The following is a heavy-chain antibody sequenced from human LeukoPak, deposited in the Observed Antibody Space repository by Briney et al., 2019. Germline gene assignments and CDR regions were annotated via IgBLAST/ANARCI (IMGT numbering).Heavy chain of an antibody. CDR3: ARYYYDSSGYPYYFDY. Sequence: GGSLRLSCAASGFTFSSYDMHWVRQATGKGLEWVSAIGTAGDPYYPGSVKGRFTISRENAKNSLYLQMNSLRAGDTAVYYCARYYYDSSGYPYYFDYWGQGTLVTVSS. J-gene: IGHJ4*02. V-gene: IGHV3-13*05. CDR1: GFTFSSYD. D-gene: IGHD3-22*01. CDR2: IGTAGDP.